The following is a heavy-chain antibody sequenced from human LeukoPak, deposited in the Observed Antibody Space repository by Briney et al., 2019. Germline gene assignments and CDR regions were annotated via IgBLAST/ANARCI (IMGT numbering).Heavy chain of an antibody. D-gene: IGHD3-9*01. CDR3: ARGDFDFDS. CDR1: GYTFVTYG. Sequence: ASVKVSCKASGYTFVTYGISWVRQAHGQGLERMGWINPHTGETRTAQKFQDRVTMTADPFADTAYLDLRSLRPDDAAVYYCARGDFDFDSWGQGTLVTVS. CDR2: INPHTGET. V-gene: IGHV1-18*01. J-gene: IGHJ5*01.